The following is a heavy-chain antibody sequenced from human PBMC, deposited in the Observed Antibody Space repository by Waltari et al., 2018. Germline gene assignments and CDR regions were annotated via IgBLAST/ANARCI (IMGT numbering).Heavy chain of an antibody. J-gene: IGHJ6*02. CDR3: ARDRYDFWSGYPNYYYYGMDV. CDR2: INPNSGGT. D-gene: IGHD3-3*01. CDR1: GYTFTGYY. V-gene: IGHV1-2*02. Sequence: QVQLVQSGAEVKKPGASVKVSCKASGYTFTGYYMHWVRPAPGQGLEWMGWINPNSGGTNYAQKFQGRVTMTRDTSISTAYMELSRLRSDDTAVYYCARDRYDFWSGYPNYYYYGMDVWGQGTTVTVSS.